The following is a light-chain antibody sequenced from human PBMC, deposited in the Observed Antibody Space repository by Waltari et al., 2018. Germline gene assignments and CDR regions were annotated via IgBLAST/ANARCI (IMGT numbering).Light chain of an antibody. J-gene: IGKJ1*01. CDR1: QSLLHSNGKIF. Sequence: DIVMTQSPLSLPVTPGEPASISCRSSQSLLHSNGKIFFDWYLQKPGQSPQLLIYAASSLQSGVPSRFSGSGSGTDFTLTITSLQPEDFATYYCQQSFSTPRTFGQGTKVEIK. CDR3: QQSFSTPRT. CDR2: AAS. V-gene: IGKV2-28*01.